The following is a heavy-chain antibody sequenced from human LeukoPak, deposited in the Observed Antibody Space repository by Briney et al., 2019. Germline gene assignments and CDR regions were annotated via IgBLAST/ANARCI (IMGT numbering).Heavy chain of an antibody. D-gene: IGHD4-23*01. V-gene: IGHV4-61*01. CDR1: GGSFSSGSYY. Sequence: SETLSLTCTVSGGSFSSGSYYWSWIRQPPGKGLEWIGYIYYSGSTNYNPSLKSRVTISVDTSKNQFSLKLSSVTAADTAVYYCARDQSGNRWDYYYYGMDVWGQGTTVTVSS. CDR3: ARDQSGNRWDYYYYGMDV. CDR2: IYYSGST. J-gene: IGHJ6*02.